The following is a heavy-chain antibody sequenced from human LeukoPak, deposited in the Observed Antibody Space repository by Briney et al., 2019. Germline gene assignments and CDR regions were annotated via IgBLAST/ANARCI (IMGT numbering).Heavy chain of an antibody. CDR1: GFTVSSNY. D-gene: IGHD5-18*01. CDR2: IYSGGST. V-gene: IGHV3-53*01. Sequence: PGGSLRLSCAASGFTVSSNYMSWVRQAPGKGLEWVSVIYSGGSTYYADSVKGRFTISRDNSKNTLFLQMNSLRAEDTAMYYCARDPGYSYGLWYFDLWSRGTLLTVSS. J-gene: IGHJ2*01. CDR3: ARDPGYSYGLWYFDL.